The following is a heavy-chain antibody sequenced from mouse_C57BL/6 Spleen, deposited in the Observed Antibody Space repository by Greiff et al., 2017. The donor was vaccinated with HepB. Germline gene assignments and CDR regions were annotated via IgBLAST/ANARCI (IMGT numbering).Heavy chain of an antibody. D-gene: IGHD2-5*01. CDR2: IDPNSGGT. CDR1: GYTVPISF. CDR3: ARSYYSNYDYAMDY. Sequence: VHLPPPFSSLFPPFSSVKPSFHSSGYTVPISFLPLPKPRPGRGLEWIGRIDPNSGGTKYNEKFKSKATLTVDKPSSTAYMQLSSLTSEDSAVYYCARSYYSNYDYAMDYWGQGTSVTVSS. J-gene: IGHJ4*01. V-gene: IGHV1-72*01.